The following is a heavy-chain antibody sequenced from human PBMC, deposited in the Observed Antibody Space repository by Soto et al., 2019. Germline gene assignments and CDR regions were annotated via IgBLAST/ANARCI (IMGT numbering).Heavy chain of an antibody. CDR3: ARATLGTDFWSGPPGGWFDP. CDR2: IHYSGST. Sequence: SETLSLTCTVSGGSISGSHWSWIRQTPGKVLEWVGYIHYSGSTNYNPSLKSRVTMSVDSAKNQFSLQLSSVTAADTAVYYCARATLGTDFWSGPPGGWFDPWGRGTLVTVSS. D-gene: IGHD3-3*01. CDR1: GGSISGSH. V-gene: IGHV4-59*01. J-gene: IGHJ5*02.